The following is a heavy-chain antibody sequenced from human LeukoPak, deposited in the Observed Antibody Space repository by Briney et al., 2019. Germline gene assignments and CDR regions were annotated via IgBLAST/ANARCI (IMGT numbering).Heavy chain of an antibody. Sequence: PSETLSLTCTVSGGSISSSSYYWGWIRQPPGKGLEWIGSIYYSGSTYYNPSLKSRVTISVDTSKNQFSLKLSSVAAADTAVYYCASYSSSWYGNWFDPWGQGTLVTVSS. D-gene: IGHD6-13*01. V-gene: IGHV4-39*07. J-gene: IGHJ5*02. CDR3: ASYSSSWYGNWFDP. CDR2: IYYSGST. CDR1: GGSISSSSYY.